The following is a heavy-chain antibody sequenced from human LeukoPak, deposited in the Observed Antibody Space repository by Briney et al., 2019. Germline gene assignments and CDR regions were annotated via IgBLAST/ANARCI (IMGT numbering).Heavy chain of an antibody. CDR1: GITLSNYG. Sequence: GGSLRLSCAVSGITLSNYGMSWVRQAPGTGLEWVAGIAGSGGATNYADSVKGRFTISRDNRKNTLYLQMNSLRAEDTAVYFCAKRGVVIRVILVGFHKEAYYFDSWGQGALVTVSS. CDR2: IAGSGGAT. CDR3: AKRGVVIRVILVGFHKEAYYFDS. V-gene: IGHV3-23*01. D-gene: IGHD3-22*01. J-gene: IGHJ4*02.